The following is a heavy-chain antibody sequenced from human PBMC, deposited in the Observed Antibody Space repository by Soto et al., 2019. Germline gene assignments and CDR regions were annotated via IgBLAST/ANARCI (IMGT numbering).Heavy chain of an antibody. CDR1: GGTFSSYA. D-gene: IGHD5-12*01. CDR3: ARGWSYDFLAPYGFDS. J-gene: IGHJ4*02. Sequence: QVQLVQSGAEVKKPGSSVKVSCKASGGTFSSYAISWVRQAPGQGLEWMGGIIPIFGTANYAQKFQGRVTFTADESTSTAYRELSSLRSEDTAVYYCARGWSYDFLAPYGFDSWGQGTLVTVSS. CDR2: IIPIFGTA. V-gene: IGHV1-69*12.